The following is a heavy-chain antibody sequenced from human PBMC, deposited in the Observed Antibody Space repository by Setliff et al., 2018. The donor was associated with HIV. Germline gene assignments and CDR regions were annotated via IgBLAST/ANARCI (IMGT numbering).Heavy chain of an antibody. CDR2: IYYSGST. Sequence: SETLSLTCTVSGGSLTSSSYYWGWIRQPPGKGLEWIGSIYYSGSTNYNPSLKSRVTISVVTSKNQFSLKLSSVTAADTAVYYCARGTLYYDYVWGTPFPFDYWGQGTLVTVSS. CDR1: GGSLTSSSYY. CDR3: ARGTLYYDYVWGTPFPFDY. V-gene: IGHV4-39*07. D-gene: IGHD3-16*01. J-gene: IGHJ4*02.